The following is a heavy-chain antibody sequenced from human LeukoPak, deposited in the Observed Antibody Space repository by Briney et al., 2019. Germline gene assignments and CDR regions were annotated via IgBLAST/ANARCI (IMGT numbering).Heavy chain of an antibody. D-gene: IGHD4-23*01. J-gene: IGHJ4*02. CDR1: GGSISSGDYY. V-gene: IGHV4-30-4*01. Sequence: PSETLSLTCSVSGGSISSGDYYWSWLRQPPGKGLEWIGYIYYSGSTYYNPSLKSRVTISVDTSKNQFSLSLNSVTAADTAIYYCARADYGGPFDYWGQGTLVTVSS. CDR2: IYYSGST. CDR3: ARADYGGPFDY.